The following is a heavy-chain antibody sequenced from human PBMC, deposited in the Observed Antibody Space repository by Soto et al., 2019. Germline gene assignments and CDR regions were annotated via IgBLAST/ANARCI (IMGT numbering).Heavy chain of an antibody. V-gene: IGHV1-18*01. J-gene: IGHJ4*02. CDR1: GYTFTNYG. Sequence: QVQLVQSGAEVKNPGASVKVSCKASGYTFTNYGINWVRQAPGQGLEWMGWISAYNGNTNYVQKIQDRVTMTTDTATSTAYMELRSLRSDDTAVYYCARGQQGYSSSWQIIDYWGQGTLVTVSS. D-gene: IGHD6-13*01. CDR3: ARGQQGYSSSWQIIDY. CDR2: ISAYNGNT.